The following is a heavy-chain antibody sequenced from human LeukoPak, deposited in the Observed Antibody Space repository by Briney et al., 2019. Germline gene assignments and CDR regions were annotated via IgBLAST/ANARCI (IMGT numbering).Heavy chain of an antibody. D-gene: IGHD3-9*01. CDR1: GGSISSNYW. Sequence: ETLSLTCGVSGGSISSNYWWSWVRQPPGKGLEWIGEIYHSGSTNYNPSLKSRVTMSVDTSKNQFSLKLNSVTAADTALYYCARGRYDILTGYSIDYWGQGTLVTVSS. J-gene: IGHJ4*02. CDR2: IYHSGST. CDR3: ARGRYDILTGYSIDY. V-gene: IGHV4-4*02.